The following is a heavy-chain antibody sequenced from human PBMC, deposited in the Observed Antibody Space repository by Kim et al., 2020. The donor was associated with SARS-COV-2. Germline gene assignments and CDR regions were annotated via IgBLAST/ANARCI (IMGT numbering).Heavy chain of an antibody. CDR3: AKVGNILXGYFDSSPFQX. Sequence: GGSLRLSCAASGFTFSNYVMHWVRQXPGKXXEXXAVISYDGTNKXYGXSXKGXFTIXRNNSKNTLYXXMNSLRXEXTXVXXXAKVGNILXGYFDSSPFQXWGQGTLVT. CDR1: GFTFSNYV. V-gene: IGHV3-30*18. CDR2: ISYDGTNK. J-gene: IGHJ4*02. D-gene: IGHD3-9*01.